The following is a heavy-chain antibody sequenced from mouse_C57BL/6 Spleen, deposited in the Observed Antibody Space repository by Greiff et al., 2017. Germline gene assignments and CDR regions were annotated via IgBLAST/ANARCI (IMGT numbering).Heavy chain of an antibody. CDR3: ASAYYSNYGYAMDY. Sequence: EVKVVESGGGLVKPGGSLKLSCAASGFTFSSYAMSWVRQTPEKRLEWVATISDGGSYTYYPDNVKGRFTISRDNAKNNLYLQMSHLKSEDTAMYYCASAYYSNYGYAMDYWGQGTSVTVSS. D-gene: IGHD2-5*01. CDR1: GFTFSSYA. CDR2: ISDGGSYT. V-gene: IGHV5-4*03. J-gene: IGHJ4*01.